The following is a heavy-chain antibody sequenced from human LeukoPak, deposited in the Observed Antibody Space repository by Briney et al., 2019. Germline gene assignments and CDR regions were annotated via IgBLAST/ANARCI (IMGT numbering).Heavy chain of an antibody. V-gene: IGHV1-46*03. J-gene: IGHJ1*01. CDR3: AREYCGGDCYGPSHEYFQH. CDR2: INPSGGST. CDR1: GYTLTSYY. Sequence: ASVKVSCKASGYTLTSYYMHWVRQAPGQGLEWMGIINPSGGSTSYAQKFQGRVTMTRDTSTNTVYVELSSLRSEDTAVYYCAREYCGGDCYGPSHEYFQHWGQGTLVTVSS. D-gene: IGHD2-21*01.